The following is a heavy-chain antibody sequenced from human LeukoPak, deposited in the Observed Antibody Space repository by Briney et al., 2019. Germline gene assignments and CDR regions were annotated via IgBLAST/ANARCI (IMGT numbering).Heavy chain of an antibody. D-gene: IGHD3-9*01. CDR1: GFTFSDYT. CDR2: FHFSRRTT. CDR3: VRDVDWAFDS. V-gene: IGHV3-48*01. J-gene: IGHJ4*02. Sequence: GGSLRLSCVASGFTFSDYTMNWVRQAPGMGLEWIAYFHFSRRTTYADSVKGRFTISRNDAKDSVYLQLNSLRADDTGVYYCVRDVDWAFDSWGQGTLVAVSS.